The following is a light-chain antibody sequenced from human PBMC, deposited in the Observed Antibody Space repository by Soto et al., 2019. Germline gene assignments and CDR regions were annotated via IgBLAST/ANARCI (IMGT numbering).Light chain of an antibody. Sequence: DITMSQSPSSLSASTGDILTITCPASQGISSWLAWYQQKPGKAPKLLIYAASSLQSGVPSRFSGSGSGTDFTLTISSLQPEDFATYYCQQANSLPITFGQGTRLEIK. CDR3: QQANSLPIT. CDR2: AAS. CDR1: QGISSW. V-gene: IGKV1-12*01. J-gene: IGKJ5*01.